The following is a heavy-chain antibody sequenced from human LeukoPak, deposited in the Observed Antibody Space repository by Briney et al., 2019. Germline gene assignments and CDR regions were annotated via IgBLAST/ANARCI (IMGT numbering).Heavy chain of an antibody. CDR2: LHYTGRN. J-gene: IGHJ5*02. Sequence: PSETLSLTCTVSGGSISPYYWGWIRQPPGRGLEWIGSLHYTGRNSYNPSLKSRVTISVDMSKNQFSLKLTSVTAADTAVYYCARGGNGDFLKWFDPWGQGTLVTVSS. V-gene: IGHV4-59*01. CDR1: GGSISPYY. CDR3: ARGGNGDFLKWFDP. D-gene: IGHD4-17*01.